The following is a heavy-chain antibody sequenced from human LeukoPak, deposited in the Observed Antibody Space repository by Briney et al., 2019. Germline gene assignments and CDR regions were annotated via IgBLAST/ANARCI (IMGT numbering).Heavy chain of an antibody. D-gene: IGHD6-19*01. CDR3: ARGIDSSGWLDY. CDR2: IHSGGDT. Sequence: PGGSLRLSCAASGFTVSSNYMSWVRQAPGGGLGWGSVIHSGGDTYYADSVKGRFTISRDNSKNTLYLQMNSLRVEDTAVYYCARGIDSSGWLDYWGQGTLVTVSS. V-gene: IGHV3-53*01. CDR1: GFTVSSNY. J-gene: IGHJ4*02.